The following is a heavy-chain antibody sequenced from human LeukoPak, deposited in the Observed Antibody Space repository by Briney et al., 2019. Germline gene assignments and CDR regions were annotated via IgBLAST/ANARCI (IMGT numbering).Heavy chain of an antibody. D-gene: IGHD4/OR15-4a*01. CDR1: GFTFDDYA. J-gene: IGHJ4*02. V-gene: IGHV3-9*01. CDR2: ISWNSGSI. Sequence: GGSLRLSCAASGFTFDDYAMHWVRQAPGKGLEWVSGISWNSGSIGYADSVKGRFTISRDNAKNSLYLQMNSLRAEDTALYYCAKDRDYGAIYFEDWGQGTLVTVSS. CDR3: AKDRDYGAIYFED.